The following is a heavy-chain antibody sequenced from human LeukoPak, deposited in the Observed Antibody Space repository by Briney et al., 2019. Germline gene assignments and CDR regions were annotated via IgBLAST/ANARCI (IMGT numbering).Heavy chain of an antibody. J-gene: IGHJ4*02. V-gene: IGHV4-34*01. CDR2: INHSGST. CDR3: AKTGTMDY. Sequence: SETLSLTCTAYGGSFSGYYWTWIRQPPGKGLEWIGEINHSGSTNYNPSLKSRVTISLDTSKNQFSLKLSSVTAADTAVYYCAKTGTMDYWGQGTLVTVSS. D-gene: IGHD1-7*01. CDR1: GGSFSGYY.